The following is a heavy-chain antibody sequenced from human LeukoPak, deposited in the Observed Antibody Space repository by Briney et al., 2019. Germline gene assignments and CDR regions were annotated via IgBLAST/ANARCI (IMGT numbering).Heavy chain of an antibody. J-gene: IGHJ3*02. CDR1: GFTFSSYW. Sequence: GGSLRLSCAASGFTFSSYWMSWVRQAPGKGLEWVANIKQDGSGKYYVDSVKGRFTISRDNAKNSLYLQMNSLRAEDTAVYYCASESGWLVPRGHDAFDIWGQGTMVTVSS. V-gene: IGHV3-7*01. D-gene: IGHD6-19*01. CDR2: IKQDGSGK. CDR3: ASESGWLVPRGHDAFDI.